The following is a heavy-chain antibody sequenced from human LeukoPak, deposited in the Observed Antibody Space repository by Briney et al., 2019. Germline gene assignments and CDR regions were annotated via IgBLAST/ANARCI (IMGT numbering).Heavy chain of an antibody. J-gene: IGHJ4*02. CDR3: ARGNSDYGETYYFDY. V-gene: IGHV1-69*04. CDR1: GGTFISYA. CDR2: IIPILGIA. Sequence: ASVKVSCKASGGTFISYAITWVRQAPGQGLEWMGRIIPILGIANYAQKFQGRVTITAYTFTSTAYMELSSLRSEDTAVYYCARGNSDYGETYYFDYWGQGTLVTVSS. D-gene: IGHD4-17*01.